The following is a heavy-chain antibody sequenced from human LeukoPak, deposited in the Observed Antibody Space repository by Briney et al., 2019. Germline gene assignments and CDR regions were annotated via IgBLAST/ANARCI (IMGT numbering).Heavy chain of an antibody. J-gene: IGHJ5*02. D-gene: IGHD3-3*01. Sequence: SVKVSCKASGGTFSSYTISWVRQAPGQGLEWMGMIIPILGIANYAQKFQGRVTITTDKSTSTAYMELSSLRSEDTAVYYCARVRGIFGVVSTSYNWFDPWGQGTLVTVSS. CDR2: IIPILGIA. CDR1: GGTFSSYT. V-gene: IGHV1-69*02. CDR3: ARVRGIFGVVSTSYNWFDP.